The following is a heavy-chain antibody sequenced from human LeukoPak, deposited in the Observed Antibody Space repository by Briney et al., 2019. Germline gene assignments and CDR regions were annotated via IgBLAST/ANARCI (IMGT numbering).Heavy chain of an antibody. CDR3: ARVGYCSSTSCYGGNWFDP. Sequence: PGGSLRLSCAASGFTFSSYWMSWVRQAPGKGLEWVANIKQDGSEKYYVDSVKGRFTISRDNAKNSLYLQMNSLRAEDTAVYYCARVGYCSSTSCYGGNWFDPWGQGTLVTVSS. V-gene: IGHV3-7*04. D-gene: IGHD2-2*01. CDR2: IKQDGSEK. CDR1: GFTFSSYW. J-gene: IGHJ5*02.